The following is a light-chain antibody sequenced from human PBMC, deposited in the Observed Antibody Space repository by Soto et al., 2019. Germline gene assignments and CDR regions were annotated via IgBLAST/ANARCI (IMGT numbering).Light chain of an antibody. CDR3: SSYTSSSTLGV. Sequence: QSVLTRPASVSGSPGQSITISCTGTSNDVGGYNYVSWYQQHPGKAPKLMIYDVSNRPSGVSNRFSGSKSGNTASLTISGLQAEDEADYYCSSYTSSSTLGVFGTGTKVTVL. V-gene: IGLV2-14*03. CDR1: SNDVGGYNY. J-gene: IGLJ1*01. CDR2: DVS.